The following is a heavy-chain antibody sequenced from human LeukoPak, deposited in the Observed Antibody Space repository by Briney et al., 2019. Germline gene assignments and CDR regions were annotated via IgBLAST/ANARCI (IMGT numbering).Heavy chain of an antibody. CDR2: ISGSGTTI. Sequence: GGSLRLSCAASGFTFSGYYVSWIRQAPGKGLEWVSYISGSGTTIYYADSVKGRFTISRDNAKNSLYLQMNNLRAEDTAIYYCARDTSGYFIGFDYWGQGTLVTVSS. CDR1: GFTFSGYY. V-gene: IGHV3-11*04. CDR3: ARDTSGYFIGFDY. D-gene: IGHD3-22*01. J-gene: IGHJ4*02.